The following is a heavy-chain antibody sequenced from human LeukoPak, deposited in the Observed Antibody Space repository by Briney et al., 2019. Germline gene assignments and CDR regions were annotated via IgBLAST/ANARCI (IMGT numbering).Heavy chain of an antibody. V-gene: IGHV4-61*02. J-gene: IGHJ3*02. Sequence: SETLSLTCTVSGGSISSGSYYWSWIRQPAGKGLEWIGRIYTSGSTNYNPSLKSRVTISVDTSKNQFSLKLSSVTAADTAVYYCARGGYCSSTSCRKAFDIWGQGTMVTVSS. CDR1: GGSISSGSYY. CDR3: ARGGYCSSTSCRKAFDI. D-gene: IGHD2-2*01. CDR2: IYTSGST.